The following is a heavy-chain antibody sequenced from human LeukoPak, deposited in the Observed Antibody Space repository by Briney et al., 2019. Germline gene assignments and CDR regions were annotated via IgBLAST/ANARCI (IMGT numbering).Heavy chain of an antibody. D-gene: IGHD4-17*01. CDR3: ASPSPYDYGDYSENYYFDH. CDR2: ISYSGST. Sequence: TASETLSLTCTVSGGSISSGDYYWSWIRQPPGKGLELIGYISYSGSTYYNPSLKSRITISIDTSKDQFSLKLSSVTAADTAVYYCASPSPYDYGDYSENYYFDHWGQGTLVTVSS. V-gene: IGHV4-30-4*01. J-gene: IGHJ4*02. CDR1: GGSISSGDYY.